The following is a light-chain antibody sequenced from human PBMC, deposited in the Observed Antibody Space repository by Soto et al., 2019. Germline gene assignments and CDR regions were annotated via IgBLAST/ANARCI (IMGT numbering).Light chain of an antibody. Sequence: DVRMTQSPSSLSASVGDRVTITCRASQAIANYLAWYQQKPGKVPELLIYDASTLHLGVPSRFSGSASGTDFTLTISSLQPEDVATYYCQKYNSAPLTFGGGTKVEMK. CDR2: DAS. CDR3: QKYNSAPLT. J-gene: IGKJ4*01. V-gene: IGKV1-27*01. CDR1: QAIANY.